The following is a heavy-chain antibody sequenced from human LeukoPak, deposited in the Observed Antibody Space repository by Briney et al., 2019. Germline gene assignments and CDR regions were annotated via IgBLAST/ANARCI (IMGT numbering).Heavy chain of an antibody. CDR1: GFTFSSYS. Sequence: GGSLRLSCAASGFTFSSYSMNWVRQAPGKGLEWVSSISSSSSYIYYADSVKGRFTISRDNAKNSLYLQMNSLRAEDTAVYCCARDTRYSSNLEPGRWGQGTLVTVSS. D-gene: IGHD6-13*01. V-gene: IGHV3-21*01. CDR2: ISSSSSYI. CDR3: ARDTRYSSNLEPGR. J-gene: IGHJ4*02.